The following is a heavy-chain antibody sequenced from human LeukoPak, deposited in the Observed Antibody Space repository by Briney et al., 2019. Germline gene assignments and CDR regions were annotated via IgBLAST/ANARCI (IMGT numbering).Heavy chain of an antibody. CDR2: INPNSGGT. CDR1: GYTFTGYY. CDR3: ARVYDLDDYYYGMDV. D-gene: IGHD3-3*01. V-gene: IGHV1-2*02. Sequence: ASVKVSCKASGYTFTGYYMHWVRQAPGQGLEWMGWINPNSGGTNYAQKFQGRVTMTRDTSISTAYMELSRLRSDDTAVYYCARVYDLDDYYYGMDVWGQGTTVTVSS. J-gene: IGHJ6*02.